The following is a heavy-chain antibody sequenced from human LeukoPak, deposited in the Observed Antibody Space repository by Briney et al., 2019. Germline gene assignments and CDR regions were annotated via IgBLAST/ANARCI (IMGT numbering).Heavy chain of an antibody. V-gene: IGHV4-59*01. CDR1: GGSFSGYY. CDR3: ARVADTAMVYFDY. J-gene: IGHJ4*02. Sequence: PSETLSLTCAVYGGSFSGYYWSWIRQPPGKGLEWIGYIYYSGSTNYNPSLKSRVTISVDTSKNQFSLKLSSVTAADTAVYYCARVADTAMVYFDYWGQGTLVTVSS. D-gene: IGHD5-18*01. CDR2: IYYSGST.